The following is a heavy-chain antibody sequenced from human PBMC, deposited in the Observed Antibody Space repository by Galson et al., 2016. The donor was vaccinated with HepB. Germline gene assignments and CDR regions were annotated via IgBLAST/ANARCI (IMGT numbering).Heavy chain of an antibody. CDR3: ASYTYYDILTGYCDY. J-gene: IGHJ4*02. CDR2: IIPIFGTA. CDR1: GGTFNNYA. V-gene: IGHV1-69*06. D-gene: IGHD3-9*01. Sequence: SVKVSCKASGGTFNNYAINWVRQAPGQGLEWMGGIIPIFGTANYAQKFQDRVTITADKSTSTAYMELSSLKSEDTAVYYCASYTYYDILTGYCDYWGQGTLVTVSS.